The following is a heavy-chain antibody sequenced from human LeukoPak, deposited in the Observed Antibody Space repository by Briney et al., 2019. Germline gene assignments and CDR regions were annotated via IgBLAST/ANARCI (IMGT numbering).Heavy chain of an antibody. V-gene: IGHV3-23*01. CDR2: IDSGDIT. CDR1: AFTFSTYG. Sequence: PGGSLRLSCAASAFTFSTYGMTWVRQAPGKGLEWVSTIDSGDITYYADSVKGRFTISRDNSKNTLYLQMNSLRAEDTAIYYCANHITAAGNWGQGTLVTVSS. D-gene: IGHD6-13*01. J-gene: IGHJ4*02. CDR3: ANHITAAGN.